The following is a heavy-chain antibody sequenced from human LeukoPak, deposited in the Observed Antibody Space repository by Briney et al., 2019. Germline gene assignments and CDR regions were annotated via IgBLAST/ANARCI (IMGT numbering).Heavy chain of an antibody. D-gene: IGHD2-15*01. CDR1: GGSISSGGYY. J-gene: IGHJ4*02. CDR3: ARDLSPAGWYYFDY. CDR2: IYYSGST. Sequence: SQTLSLTCTVSGGSISSGGYYWSWIRQHPGKGLEWIGYIYYSGSTYYNPSLKSRVTISVDTSKNQFSLKLSSVTAADTAAYYCARDLSPAGWYYFDYWGQGTLVTVSS. V-gene: IGHV4-31*03.